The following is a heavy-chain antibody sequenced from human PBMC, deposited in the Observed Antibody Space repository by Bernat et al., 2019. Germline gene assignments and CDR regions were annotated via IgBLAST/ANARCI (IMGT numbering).Heavy chain of an antibody. Sequence: QVQLVESGGGVVQPGRSLRLSCAASGFTFSSYGMHWVRQAPGKGLEWVAVIWYDGSNKYYADSVKGRFTISRDNSKNTLYLQMNSLRAEDTAVYYCARVRYCSSTSCYDAFDIWGQGTMVTASS. J-gene: IGHJ3*02. CDR2: IWYDGSNK. CDR1: GFTFSSYG. V-gene: IGHV3-33*01. D-gene: IGHD2-2*01. CDR3: ARVRYCSSTSCYDAFDI.